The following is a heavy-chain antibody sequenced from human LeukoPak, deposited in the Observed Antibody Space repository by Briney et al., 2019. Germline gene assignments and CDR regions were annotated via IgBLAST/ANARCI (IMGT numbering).Heavy chain of an antibody. CDR2: ISYDGTNK. D-gene: IGHD5-12*01. V-gene: IGHV3-30*18. CDR1: GFTFSSYV. CDR3: AKRGYSGYDLDY. Sequence: GGSLRLSCAASGFTFSSYVMHWVRQAPGKGLEWAAGISYDGTNKHYADSVKGRFTISRDNSKNTLFLQMNSLRPEDTAVHYCAKRGYSGYDLDYWGQGTLVTVSS. J-gene: IGHJ4*02.